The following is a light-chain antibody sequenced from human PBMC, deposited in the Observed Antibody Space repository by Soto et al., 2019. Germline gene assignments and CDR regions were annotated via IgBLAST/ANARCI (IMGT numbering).Light chain of an antibody. CDR2: DAS. CDR1: QSISSW. J-gene: IGKJ2*01. CDR3: QQYNSYLYT. V-gene: IGKV1-5*01. Sequence: DIQMTQSPSTLSASVGDRVTITCRASQSISSWLAWYQQKPGKAPKLLIYDASSLESGVPSRFSGSGAGTEFTLTISGLQPDDFAPYYCQQYNSYLYTFGQGTKLEIK.